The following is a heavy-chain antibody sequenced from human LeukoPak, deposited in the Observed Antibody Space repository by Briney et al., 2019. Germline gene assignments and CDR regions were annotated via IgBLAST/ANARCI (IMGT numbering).Heavy chain of an antibody. D-gene: IGHD3-10*01. CDR1: GGSISSGSYY. CDR2: IYTSGST. J-gene: IGHJ4*02. CDR3: ATTYYYGSGTGY. V-gene: IGHV4-61*02. Sequence: SETLSLTCTVSGGSISSGSYYWSWIRQPAGKGLEWIGRIYTSGSTNYNPSLKSRVTISVDTSKNQFSLKLSSVTAADTAVYYCATTYYYGSGTGYWGQGTLVTVSS.